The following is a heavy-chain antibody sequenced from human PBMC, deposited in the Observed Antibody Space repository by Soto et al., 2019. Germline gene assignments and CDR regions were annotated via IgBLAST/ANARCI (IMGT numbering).Heavy chain of an antibody. CDR3: AGGAGSYSTSYYFGF. CDR1: GGSISGSNW. Sequence: PSETLSLTCAVSGGSISGSNWWSWVRQTPEKGLEWIGEIFRSGNTNYNPSLKSRVTISVDKSNKQFSLKLSYVTAADTAVYSCAGGAGSYSTSYYFGFWGQGPLVTVSS. V-gene: IGHV4-4*02. CDR2: IFRSGNT. J-gene: IGHJ4*02. D-gene: IGHD1-26*01.